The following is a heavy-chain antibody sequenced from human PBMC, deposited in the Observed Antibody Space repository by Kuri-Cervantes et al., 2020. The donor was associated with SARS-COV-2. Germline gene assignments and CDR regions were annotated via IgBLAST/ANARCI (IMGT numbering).Heavy chain of an antibody. Sequence: ASVKVSCKASGNTFTSYSMHWVRQAPGQGLEWMGIINLSGGSPAYAQKFQGRVTMTRDTSTSTVYMELSSLRSEDTAVYYCARLNDYGGYWGQGTLVTVSS. J-gene: IGHJ4*02. D-gene: IGHD4-17*01. CDR3: ARLNDYGGY. CDR1: GNTFTSYS. CDR2: INLSGGSP. V-gene: IGHV1-46*01.